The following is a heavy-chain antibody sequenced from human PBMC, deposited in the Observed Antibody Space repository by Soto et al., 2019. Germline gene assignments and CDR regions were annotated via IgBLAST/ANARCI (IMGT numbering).Heavy chain of an antibody. D-gene: IGHD4-4*01. Sequence: GESLILSCLGPEFTFSRAAMKWVRLAPGKGLELASIISDTGTTTHYADSGKGRFTISRDNSKNTLYLDRKSLRPEERSVYYSAKSLDIHYKNWFEPCGEGTLVTVSS. V-gene: IGHV3-23*01. J-gene: IGHJ5*02. CDR2: ISDTGTTT. CDR3: AKSLDIHYKNWFEP. CDR1: EFTFSRAA.